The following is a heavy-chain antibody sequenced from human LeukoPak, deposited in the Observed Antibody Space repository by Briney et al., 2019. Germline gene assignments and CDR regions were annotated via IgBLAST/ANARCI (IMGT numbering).Heavy chain of an antibody. V-gene: IGHV3-11*04. J-gene: IGHJ4*02. Sequence: GGSLRLSCAASGFIFSDYYMSWIRQAPGKGLEWVSYISSSGITIYYADSVKGRFTISRDNAKNSLYLQMNSLRAEDTAVYYCAREDIVATTSFDYWGQGTLVTVSS. D-gene: IGHD5-12*01. CDR3: AREDIVATTSFDY. CDR1: GFIFSDYY. CDR2: ISSSGITI.